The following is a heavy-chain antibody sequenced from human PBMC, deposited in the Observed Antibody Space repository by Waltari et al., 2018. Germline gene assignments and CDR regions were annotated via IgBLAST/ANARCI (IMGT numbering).Heavy chain of an antibody. Sequence: EVQLVETGGGLVKPGGSLRLSCGASGFTFRSYSLNWVRQAPGKGLEWVSTISSSSSYIYYADSVKARFTISRDNAKNSLYLQMNSLRAEDTAVYYCARDSAMVDWGQGTLVTVSS. CDR3: ARDSAMVD. D-gene: IGHD5-18*01. J-gene: IGHJ4*02. V-gene: IGHV3-21*01. CDR2: ISSSSSYI. CDR1: GFTFRSYS.